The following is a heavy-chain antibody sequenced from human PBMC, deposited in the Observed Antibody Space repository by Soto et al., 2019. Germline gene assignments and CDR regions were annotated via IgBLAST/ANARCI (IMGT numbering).Heavy chain of an antibody. J-gene: IGHJ6*02. Sequence: ASVKVSCKVSGYTLTELSMHWVRQAPGKGLEWMGGFDPEDGETIYAQKYQGRVTMTEDTSTDTAYMELSSLRSEDTAVYYCATGIVVPAALYYYYGMDVWGQGTTVTVSS. V-gene: IGHV1-24*01. D-gene: IGHD2-2*01. CDR2: FDPEDGET. CDR1: GYTLTELS. CDR3: ATGIVVPAALYYYYGMDV.